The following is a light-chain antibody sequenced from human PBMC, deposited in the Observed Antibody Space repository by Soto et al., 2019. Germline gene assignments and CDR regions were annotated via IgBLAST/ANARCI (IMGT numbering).Light chain of an antibody. V-gene: IGKV1-5*01. CDR2: DAS. CDR3: LQYNGYYRT. CDR1: QTISGW. J-gene: IGKJ1*01. Sequence: IQMTQFPSSLSASVRYRVTITCRASQTISGWLAWYQQRPGKAPNLLIFDASTLESGVPSRFSGSGSGTTFTLTISSLQSDDFATYYCLQYNGYYRTFGQGTKVDIK.